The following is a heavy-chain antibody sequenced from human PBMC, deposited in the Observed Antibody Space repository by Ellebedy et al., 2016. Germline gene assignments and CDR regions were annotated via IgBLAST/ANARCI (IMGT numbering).Heavy chain of an antibody. D-gene: IGHD6-6*01. CDR3: ARAASARGYYYYMDV. CDR2: INPSGGST. CDR1: GYTFTGYY. Sequence: ASVKVSXXASGYTFTGYYMHWVRQAPGQGLEWMGWINPSGGSTSYAQKFQGRVTITADESTSTAYMELSSLRSEDTAVYYCARAASARGYYYYMDVWGKGTTVTVSS. J-gene: IGHJ6*03. V-gene: IGHV1-46*01.